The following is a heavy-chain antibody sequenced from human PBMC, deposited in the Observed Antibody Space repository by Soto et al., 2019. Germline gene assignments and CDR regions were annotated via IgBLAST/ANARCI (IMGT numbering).Heavy chain of an antibody. Sequence: EMQLVESGGGLVQPGGSLKLSCAASGFTFSGSAMHWVRQASGKGLEWLGRIRSKSNNYATEYAASVKGRFTISRDDSKNTVYLQMSSLKIEDTAVYFCTRPRGSGDYWGQGTQVTVSS. V-gene: IGHV3-73*02. CDR1: GFTFSGSA. D-gene: IGHD3-10*01. CDR2: IRSKSNNYAT. J-gene: IGHJ4*02. CDR3: TRPRGSGDY.